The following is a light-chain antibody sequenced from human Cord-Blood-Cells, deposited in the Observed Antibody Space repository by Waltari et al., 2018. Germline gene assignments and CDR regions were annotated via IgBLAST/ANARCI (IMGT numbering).Light chain of an antibody. CDR1: SSDVGGYNY. V-gene: IGLV2-14*01. CDR2: DVS. Sequence: QSALTQPASVSGSPGQSITISCTGTSSDVGGYNYVSWYQQHPGKAPKLMIYDVSKRPSVVSNRFSGSKSGNTASLTISGLQAEDEADYYCSSYTSSSTLLFGGGTKLTVL. CDR3: SSYTSSSTLL. J-gene: IGLJ2*01.